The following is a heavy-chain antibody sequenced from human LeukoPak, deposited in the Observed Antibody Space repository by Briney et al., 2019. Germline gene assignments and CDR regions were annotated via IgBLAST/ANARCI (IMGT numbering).Heavy chain of an antibody. CDR3: ARGLRAYGGNPG. V-gene: IGHV4-34*01. CDR1: GGSFSGYY. D-gene: IGHD4-23*01. Sequence: SETLSLTCAVYGGSFSGYYWSWIRQPPGKGLEWIGEINHSGSTNCNPSLKSRVTISVDTSKNQFSLKLSSVTAADTAVYYCARGLRAYGGNPGWGQGTLVTVSS. J-gene: IGHJ4*02. CDR2: INHSGST.